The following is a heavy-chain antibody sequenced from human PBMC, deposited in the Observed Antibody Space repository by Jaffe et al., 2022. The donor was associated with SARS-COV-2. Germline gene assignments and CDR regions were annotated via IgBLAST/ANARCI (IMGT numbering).Heavy chain of an antibody. V-gene: IGHV3-43*02. Sequence: EVQLVESGGGVVQPGGSLRLSCAASGFTFDDYAMHWVRQAPGKGLEWVSLISGDGGSTYYADSVKGRFTISRDNSKNSLYLQMNSLRTEDTALYYCAKDWGYSGYIEYYFDYWGQGTLVTVSS. CDR1: GFTFDDYA. J-gene: IGHJ4*02. CDR2: ISGDGGST. D-gene: IGHD5-12*01. CDR3: AKDWGYSGYIEYYFDY.